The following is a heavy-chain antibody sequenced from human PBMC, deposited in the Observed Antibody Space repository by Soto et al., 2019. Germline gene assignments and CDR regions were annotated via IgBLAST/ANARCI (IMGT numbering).Heavy chain of an antibody. CDR3: NTDSWDP. J-gene: IGHJ5*02. CDR2: IKSKNDGGTT. CDR1: GFTFSNVW. D-gene: IGHD6-6*01. Sequence: GGSLRLSCAASGFTFSNVWMSWVRQAPGKGPEWVGRIKSKNDGGTTDYAAPVKGRLTVSRDDSKNILYLHMNRLKNEDTAVYYCNTDSWDPWGQGTLVTV. V-gene: IGHV3-15*01.